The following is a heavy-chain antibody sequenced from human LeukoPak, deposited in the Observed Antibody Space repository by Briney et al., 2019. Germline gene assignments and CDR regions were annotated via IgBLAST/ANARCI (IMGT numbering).Heavy chain of an antibody. CDR1: GFTFGEYA. J-gene: IGHJ4*02. D-gene: IGHD5-24*01. CDR2: IRAKTYGGTA. V-gene: IGHV3-49*04. Sequence: PGGSLRLSCTASGFTFGEYAMSCVRQAPGKGLEWVGFIRAKTYGGTAEYAASVKGRLTISRDDSKSIAYLQMNSLKTEDTAVYYCTRDQPITPWGQGTLVTVSS. CDR3: TRDQPITP.